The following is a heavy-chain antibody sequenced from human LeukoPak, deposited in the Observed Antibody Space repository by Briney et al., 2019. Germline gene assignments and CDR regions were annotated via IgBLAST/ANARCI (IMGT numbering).Heavy chain of an antibody. CDR2: IKQDGSEK. D-gene: IGHD2-21*01. J-gene: IGHJ4*02. CDR1: GFSFSSHW. Sequence: GGSLRLSCAASGFSFSSHWMHWVRQAPGKGLEWVANIKQDGSEKYYVDSVKGRFTISRDNAKNSLYLQMNSLRAEDTAVYYCARVSCGGDCYLQVYFDYWGQGTLVTVSS. V-gene: IGHV3-7*01. CDR3: ARVSCGGDCYLQVYFDY.